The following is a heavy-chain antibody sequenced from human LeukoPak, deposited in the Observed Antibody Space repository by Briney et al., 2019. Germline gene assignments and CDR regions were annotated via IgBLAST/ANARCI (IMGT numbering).Heavy chain of an antibody. V-gene: IGHV4-34*01. J-gene: IGHJ3*02. CDR3: AREMSTTVTYDDAFDI. CDR1: GGSFSGCY. D-gene: IGHD4-17*01. Sequence: SETLSLTCAVYGGSFSGCYWSWIRQPPGKGLEWIGEINHSGSTNYNPSLKSRVTISVDTSKNQFSLKLSSVTAADTAVYYCAREMSTTVTYDDAFDIWGQGTMVTVSS. CDR2: INHSGST.